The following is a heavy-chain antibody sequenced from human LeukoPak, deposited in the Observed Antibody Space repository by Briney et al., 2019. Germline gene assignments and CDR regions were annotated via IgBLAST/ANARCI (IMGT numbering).Heavy chain of an antibody. CDR1: GYTFTGYY. V-gene: IGHV1-2*02. Sequence: ASVKVSCKASGYTFTGYYIHWVRQAPGQGLEWMGWINPNNGGTNYAQKFRGRVTMTRDTSISTAYMNLTRLRSDDTAVYYCARGFLTGRGDYWGQGTLVTVSS. D-gene: IGHD3-9*01. CDR2: INPNNGGT. J-gene: IGHJ4*02. CDR3: ARGFLTGRGDY.